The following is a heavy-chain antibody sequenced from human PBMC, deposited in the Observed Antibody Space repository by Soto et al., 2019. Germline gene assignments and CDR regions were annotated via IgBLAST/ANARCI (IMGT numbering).Heavy chain of an antibody. CDR1: GFTFSSYA. D-gene: IGHD2-15*01. J-gene: IGHJ6*03. CDR2: ISGSGGST. Sequence: PGGSLRLSCAASGFTFSSYAMSWVRQAPGKGLEWVSAISGSGGSTYYADSVKGRFTISRDNSKNTLYLQMNSLRAEDTAVYYCAKMLWYCSGGSCYSAYYYYYMDVWGKGTTVTVSS. V-gene: IGHV3-23*01. CDR3: AKMLWYCSGGSCYSAYYYYYMDV.